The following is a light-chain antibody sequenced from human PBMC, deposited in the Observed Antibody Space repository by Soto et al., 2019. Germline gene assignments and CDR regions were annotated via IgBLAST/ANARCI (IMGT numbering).Light chain of an antibody. CDR2: GAS. CDR3: QQYNNWPHT. Sequence: EIVMTQSPATLSVSPGERVTLSCRASQSVSSDLAWYLQKPGQAPSLLVYGASTRATGMPARFSGSGSGTEFTLIISSLQSEDFAVYYCQQYNNWPHTFGQGTKLEIK. V-gene: IGKV3-15*01. J-gene: IGKJ2*01. CDR1: QSVSSD.